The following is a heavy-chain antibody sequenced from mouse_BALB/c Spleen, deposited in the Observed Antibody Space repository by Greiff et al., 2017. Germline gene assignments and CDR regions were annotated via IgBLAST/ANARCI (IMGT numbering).Heavy chain of an antibody. CDR2: IWSGGST. J-gene: IGHJ4*01. Sequence: VQLVESGPGLVQPSQSLSITCTVSGFSLTSYGVHWVRQSPGKGLEWLGVIWSGGSTDYNAAFISRLSISKDNSKSQVFLKMNSLQTDDTAMYYCARDQGLYRYDEGYAMDYWGQGTSVTVSS. D-gene: IGHD2-14*01. CDR1: GFSLTSYG. V-gene: IGHV2-2*01. CDR3: ARDQGLYRYDEGYAMDY.